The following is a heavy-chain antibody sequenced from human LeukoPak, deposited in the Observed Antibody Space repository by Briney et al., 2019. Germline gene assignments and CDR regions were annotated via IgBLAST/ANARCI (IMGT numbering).Heavy chain of an antibody. D-gene: IGHD3-10*01. CDR2: INHSGST. J-gene: IGHJ4*02. CDR3: ARGQGRITMVRGVRKTPFDY. Sequence: SETLSLTCAVYGGSFSGYYWSWIRQPPGKGLEWIGEINHSGSTNYNPSLKSRVTISVDTSKNQFSLKPSSVTAADTAVYYCARGQGRITMVRGVRKTPFDYWGQGTLVTVSS. V-gene: IGHV4-34*01. CDR1: GGSFSGYY.